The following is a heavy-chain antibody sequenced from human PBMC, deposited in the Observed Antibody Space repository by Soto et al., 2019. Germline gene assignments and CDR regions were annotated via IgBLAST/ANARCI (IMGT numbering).Heavy chain of an antibody. D-gene: IGHD1-1*01. J-gene: IGHJ4*02. CDR1: GVPFGTFT. CDR2: LSDNGGTT. Sequence: EVQLVESGGGLVQPGGSLRLSCAVSGVPFGTFTMNWVRQAPGKGLEWVSGLSDNGGTTHYAYSVKGRFTISRDKSKKTPDPQVNNLRGEDTGGYYRAKHFIGGRLQSPFDLWGQGTLVTVSS. V-gene: IGHV3-23*04. CDR3: AKHFIGGRLQSPFDL.